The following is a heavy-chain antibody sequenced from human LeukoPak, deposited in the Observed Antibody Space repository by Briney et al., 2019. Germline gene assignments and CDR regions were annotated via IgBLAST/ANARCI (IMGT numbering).Heavy chain of an antibody. CDR1: GFTFSSYW. Sequence: GGSLRLSCAASGFTFSSYWMHWVRQAPVKGLVWVSRINSDGSSTSYADSVKGRFTISRDNAKNTLYLQMNSLRAEDTAVYYCARTYGDYSVYAFDIWGQGTMVTVSS. V-gene: IGHV3-74*01. CDR3: ARTYGDYSVYAFDI. CDR2: INSDGSST. D-gene: IGHD4-17*01. J-gene: IGHJ3*02.